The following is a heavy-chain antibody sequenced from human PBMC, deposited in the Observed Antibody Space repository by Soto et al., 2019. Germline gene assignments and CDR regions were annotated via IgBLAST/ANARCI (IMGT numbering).Heavy chain of an antibody. J-gene: IGHJ4*02. CDR2: IIPIFGTA. V-gene: IGHV1-69*13. CDR1: VGTFSSYA. CDR3: AKDGNYDFWSGFYFDY. D-gene: IGHD3-3*01. Sequence: SVKVSCKASVGTFSSYAISWVRQAPGQGLEWMGGIIPIFGTANYAQKFQGRVTITADESTSTAYMELSSLRSEDTAVYYCAKDGNYDFWSGFYFDYWGQGTLVTVSS.